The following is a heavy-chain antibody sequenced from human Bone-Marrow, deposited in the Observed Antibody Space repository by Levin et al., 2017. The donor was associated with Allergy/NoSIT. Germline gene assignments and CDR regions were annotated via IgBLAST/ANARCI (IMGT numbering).Heavy chain of an antibody. CDR2: IYYSGST. V-gene: IGHV4-39*01. CDR3: ASQSAGAVIQLLEA. Sequence: SETLSLTCTVSGGSISSSSYYWGWIRQPPGKGLEWIGSIYYSGSTYYNPSLKSRVTISVDTSKNQFSLKLSSVTAADTAVYYCASQSAGAVIQLLEAWGQGTLVTVSS. J-gene: IGHJ4*02. CDR1: GGSISSSSYY. D-gene: IGHD5-18*01.